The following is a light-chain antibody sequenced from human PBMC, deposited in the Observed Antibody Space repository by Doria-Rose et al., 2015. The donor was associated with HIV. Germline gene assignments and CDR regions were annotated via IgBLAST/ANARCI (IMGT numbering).Light chain of an antibody. J-gene: IGLJ3*02. CDR3: PSADSSSTLWV. V-gene: IGLV3-25*03. CDR2: KDT. CDR1: ALPKQY. Sequence: RITCSGDALPKQYAYWYQQKPGQAPVLVISKDTERPSGVSERFSGSSSRTTVTLTISGVQAEDEADYYCPSADSSSTLWVFGGGTKLTVL.